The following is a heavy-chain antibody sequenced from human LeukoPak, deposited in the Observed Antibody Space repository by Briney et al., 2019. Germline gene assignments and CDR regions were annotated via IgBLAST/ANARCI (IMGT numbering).Heavy chain of an antibody. Sequence: AGSLRLSCAASGFTFSTYSMNWVRQAPGKGLEWVSSISSSSSYIYYADSVKGRFTISRDNAKNSLYLQMNSLRAEDTAVYYCASGYCSGDSCYSTFDYWGQGTLVTVSS. CDR2: ISSSSSYI. D-gene: IGHD2-15*01. J-gene: IGHJ4*02. V-gene: IGHV3-21*01. CDR3: ASGYCSGDSCYSTFDY. CDR1: GFTFSTYS.